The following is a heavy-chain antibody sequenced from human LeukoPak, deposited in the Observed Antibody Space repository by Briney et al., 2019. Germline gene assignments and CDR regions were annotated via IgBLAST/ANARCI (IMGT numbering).Heavy chain of an antibody. CDR3: ARHAGIGDYFDY. CDR1: GGSISSYY. Sequence: PSETLSLTCTVSGGSISSYYWSWIRQPPGKGLEWIGYIYYSGSTNYNPSLKSRVTISVDTSKNQFSLKVSSVTAADTAVYYCARHAGIGDYFDYWGQGTLVTVSS. V-gene: IGHV4-59*08. D-gene: IGHD3-10*01. J-gene: IGHJ4*02. CDR2: IYYSGST.